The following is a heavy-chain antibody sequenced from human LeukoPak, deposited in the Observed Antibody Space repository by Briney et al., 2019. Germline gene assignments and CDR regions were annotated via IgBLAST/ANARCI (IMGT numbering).Heavy chain of an antibody. J-gene: IGHJ4*02. CDR3: ARDFGYSYGHYYFAY. D-gene: IGHD5-18*01. Sequence: ASVKVSCKASGYTFTGYYMHWVRQGPGQGGERMGRIKLNRGGTNYPQKLQGRVTMTRHTSISTAYMELSRLRSDDTAVYYCARDFGYSYGHYYFAYWGQGTLVTVSS. CDR2: IKLNRGGT. V-gene: IGHV1-2*06. CDR1: GYTFTGYY.